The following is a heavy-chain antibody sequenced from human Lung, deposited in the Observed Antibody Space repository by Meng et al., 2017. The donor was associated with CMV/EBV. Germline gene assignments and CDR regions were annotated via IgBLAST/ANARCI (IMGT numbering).Heavy chain of an antibody. CDR1: GFTFDDFA. V-gene: IGHV3-9*01. J-gene: IGHJ6*02. CDR2: ISGNSGFR. Sequence: SLKISCAASGFTFDDFAMHWVRQIPGEGLEWVSGISGNSGFRGYADSVKGRFTISRDNARKTLSLQMNTLRVEDTALYYCVKGGGEKLTFDAMDVWGQGTTVTVSS. CDR3: VKGGGEKLTFDAMDV. D-gene: IGHD3-16*01.